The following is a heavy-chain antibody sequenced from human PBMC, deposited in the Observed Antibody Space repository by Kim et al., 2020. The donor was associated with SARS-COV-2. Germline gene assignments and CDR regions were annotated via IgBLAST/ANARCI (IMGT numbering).Heavy chain of an antibody. Sequence: SETLSLTCTVSGGSISSYYWSWIRQPPGKGLEWIGYIYYSGSTNYNPSLKSRVTISVDTSKNQFSLKLSSVTAADTAVYYCARGRYGGYRYWGQGTLVTVSS. J-gene: IGHJ4*02. V-gene: IGHV4-59*01. CDR1: GGSISSYY. CDR3: ARGRYGGYRY. CDR2: IYYSGST. D-gene: IGHD5-12*01.